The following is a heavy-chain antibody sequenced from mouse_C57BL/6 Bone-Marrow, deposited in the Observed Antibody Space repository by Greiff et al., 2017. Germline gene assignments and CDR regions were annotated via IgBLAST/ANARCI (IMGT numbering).Heavy chain of an antibody. CDR1: GFTFSSYT. CDR3: ARRAY. V-gene: IGHV5-9*01. J-gene: IGHJ3*01. CDR2: ISGGGGNN. Sequence: DVKLVESGGGLVKPGGSLKLSCAASGFTFSSYTMCWVRQAPEKRLEWVASISGGGGNNYYPASVTSRYTISRDNAKNTLYLQMSNLRSEDTALYYCARRAYEDRGTLVTVSA.